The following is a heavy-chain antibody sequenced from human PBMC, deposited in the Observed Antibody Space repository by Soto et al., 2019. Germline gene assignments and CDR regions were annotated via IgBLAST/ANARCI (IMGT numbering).Heavy chain of an antibody. CDR1: GGSISSYD. CDR2: IYYSGST. Sequence: SETLSLTCTVSGGSISSYDWSWIRQPPGKGLEWIGYIYYSGSTNYNPSLKSRVTISVDTSKNQFSLKLSSVTAADTAVYYCARLLAATLDAFDIWGQGTMVTVS. CDR3: ARLLAATLDAFDI. J-gene: IGHJ3*02. D-gene: IGHD6-13*01. V-gene: IGHV4-59*08.